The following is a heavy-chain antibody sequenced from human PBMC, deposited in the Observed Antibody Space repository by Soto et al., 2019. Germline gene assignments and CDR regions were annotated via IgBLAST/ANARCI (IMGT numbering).Heavy chain of an antibody. Sequence: GGSLRLSCAASGFTVSSYAMSWVRQAPGKGLEWVSAISGSGGSTYYADSVKGRFTISRDNSKNTLYLQMNSLRAEDTAVYYCAKDTGVLRYFDWPFDYWGQGTLVTVSS. CDR2: ISGSGGST. CDR3: AKDTGVLRYFDWPFDY. CDR1: GFTVSSYA. J-gene: IGHJ4*02. D-gene: IGHD3-9*01. V-gene: IGHV3-23*01.